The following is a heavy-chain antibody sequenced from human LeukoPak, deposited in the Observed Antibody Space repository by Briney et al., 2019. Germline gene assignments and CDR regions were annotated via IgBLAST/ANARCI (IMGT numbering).Heavy chain of an antibody. CDR2: INPNSGGT. J-gene: IGHJ4*02. V-gene: IGHV1-2*02. Sequence: GASVKVSCKASGYTFTGYYMHWVRQAPGQGLEWMGWINPNSGGTNYAQKFQGRVTMTRDTSISTAYMELSRLRSDDTAVYYCARSRIAARSGFLDYWGQGTLVTVSS. CDR3: ARSRIAARSGFLDY. D-gene: IGHD6-6*01. CDR1: GYTFTGYY.